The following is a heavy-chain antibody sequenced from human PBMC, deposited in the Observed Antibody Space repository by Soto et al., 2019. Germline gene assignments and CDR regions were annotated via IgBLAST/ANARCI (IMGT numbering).Heavy chain of an antibody. Sequence: PGGSLRLSCGSSGFTFANYAMGWVRQAPGKGLEWVSGISSTGRRTYYADSVRGRFSISRDNSKNTVDLQISSLRTEDTAVYYCAKVANVGVVVEYFDHWGQGSLVTVS. CDR2: ISSTGRRT. J-gene: IGHJ4*02. CDR1: GFTFANYA. D-gene: IGHD3-3*01. V-gene: IGHV3-23*01. CDR3: AKVANVGVVVEYFDH.